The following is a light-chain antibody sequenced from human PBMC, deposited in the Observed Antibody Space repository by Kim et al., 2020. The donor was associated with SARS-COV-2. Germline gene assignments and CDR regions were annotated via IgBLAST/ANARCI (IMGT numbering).Light chain of an antibody. CDR3: QRRTNWPLT. J-gene: IGKJ4*01. CDR1: HSVSSC. Sequence: WSAGEGATPSWRASHSVSSCLAWYQQKPGQAPMLLIYDASSAATGIPARFSGSGSGTGFTLTISSLEPEYFALYYCQRRTNWPLTFGRGTKVDIK. CDR2: DAS. V-gene: IGKV3-11*01.